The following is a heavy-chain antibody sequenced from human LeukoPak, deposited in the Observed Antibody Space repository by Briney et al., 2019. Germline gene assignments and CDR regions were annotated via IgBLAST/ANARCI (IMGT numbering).Heavy chain of an antibody. CDR3: ARGRDYGSGSYWVYYYGMDV. CDR2: MNPNSGNT. CDR1: GYTFTSYG. J-gene: IGHJ6*02. D-gene: IGHD3-10*01. V-gene: IGHV1-8*01. Sequence: GASVKVSCKASGYTFTSYGINWVRQATGQGLEWMGWMNPNSGNTGYAQKFQGRVTMTRNTSISTAYMELSSLRSEDTAVYYCARGRDYGSGSYWVYYYGMDVWGQGTTVTVSS.